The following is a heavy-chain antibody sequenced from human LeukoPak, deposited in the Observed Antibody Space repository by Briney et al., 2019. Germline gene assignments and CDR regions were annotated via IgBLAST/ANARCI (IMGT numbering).Heavy chain of an antibody. Sequence: SETLSLTCAVYGGSFSGYYWSWIRQPPGKGLEWIGEINHSGSTNYNPSLKSRVTISVDTSKNQFSLKLSSVTAADTAVYYCARTGWVGAILIYLDYWGQGTLVTVSS. J-gene: IGHJ4*02. CDR1: GGSFSGYY. V-gene: IGHV4-34*01. D-gene: IGHD1-26*01. CDR3: ARTGWVGAILIYLDY. CDR2: INHSGST.